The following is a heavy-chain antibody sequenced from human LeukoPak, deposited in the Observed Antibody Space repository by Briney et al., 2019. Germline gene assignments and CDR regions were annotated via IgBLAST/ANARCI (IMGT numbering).Heavy chain of an antibody. D-gene: IGHD3-3*01. J-gene: IGHJ4*02. CDR3: AKGVKIFGVVITLDY. V-gene: IGHV3-23*01. CDR2: ISGNGGST. CDR1: GFTFGSYA. Sequence: GGSLRLSCAASGFTFGSYAMRWVRQAPGKGLEWVSGISGNGGSTNYADSVKGRFTISRDNSKNTLYLQMNSLRAEDTAVYYCAKGVKIFGVVITLDYWGQGTLVTVSS.